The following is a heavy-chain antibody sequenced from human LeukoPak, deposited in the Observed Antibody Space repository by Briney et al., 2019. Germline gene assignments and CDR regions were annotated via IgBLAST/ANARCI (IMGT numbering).Heavy chain of an antibody. CDR2: IWYDGSNK. CDR1: GFTFSSYG. V-gene: IGHV3-33*06. J-gene: IGHJ6*02. Sequence: GGSLRLSCAASGFTFSSYGMHWVRQAPGKGLEWVAVIWYDGSNKYYADSVKGRFTISRDNSKNTLYLQMNSLRAEDTAVYYCAKGSSSSRYYYYYGMDVWGQGTTVTVSS. D-gene: IGHD6-6*01. CDR3: AKGSSSSRYYYYYGMDV.